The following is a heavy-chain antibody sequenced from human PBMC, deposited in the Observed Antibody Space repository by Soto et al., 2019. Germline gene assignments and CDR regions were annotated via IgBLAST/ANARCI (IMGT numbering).Heavy chain of an antibody. V-gene: IGHV1-8*01. CDR2: MNPNSGNT. CDR3: ARDLGSSWYAHFAY. J-gene: IGHJ4*02. CDR1: GYTFTSYD. Sequence: ASVKVSCKASGYTFTSYDINWVRQATGQGLEWMGWMNPNSGNTGYAQKFQGRVTMTRNTSISTAYMELSSLRSEDTAVYYCARDLGSSWYAHFAYWGQGTLVTVSS. D-gene: IGHD6-13*01.